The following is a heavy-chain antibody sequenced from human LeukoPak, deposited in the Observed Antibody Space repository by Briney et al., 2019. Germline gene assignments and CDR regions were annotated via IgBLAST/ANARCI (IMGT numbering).Heavy chain of an antibody. Sequence: GGSLRLSCAASGFTFSSYSMNWVRQAPGKGLEWVSSISSSSSYMYYADYVKGRFTISRDNSNNSLFVQMNSLRAEDTAVYFCAKSRSGSANWALQIFDNWGQGTLVTVSS. J-gene: IGHJ4*02. CDR1: GFTFSSYS. D-gene: IGHD1-1*01. V-gene: IGHV3-21*03. CDR2: ISSSSSYM. CDR3: AKSRSGSANWALQIFDN.